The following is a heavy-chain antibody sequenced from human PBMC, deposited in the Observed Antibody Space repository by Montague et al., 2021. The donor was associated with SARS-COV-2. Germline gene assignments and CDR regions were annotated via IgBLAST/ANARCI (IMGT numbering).Heavy chain of an antibody. V-gene: IGHV3-23*01. D-gene: IGHD6-19*01. Sequence: SLRLSCAASGFTFSSYTITWVRQAPGKGLEWVSGISGSGGSTYYXDSVKGGFTISRDHSKNTLYLQMNSLRAEDTAVYYCAKDRFSSGWFGGLDYWGQGTRSPSPQ. CDR2: ISGSGGST. CDR1: GFTFSSYT. J-gene: IGHJ4*02. CDR3: AKDRFSSGWFGGLDY.